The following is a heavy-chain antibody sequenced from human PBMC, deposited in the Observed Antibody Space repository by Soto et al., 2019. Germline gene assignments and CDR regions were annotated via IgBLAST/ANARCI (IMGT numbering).Heavy chain of an antibody. CDR3: ARRYVGTVDY. CDR2: NYYRGST. CDR1: GGSISSYY. D-gene: IGHD3-16*01. V-gene: IGHV4-59*08. Sequence: QVQLQDSGPGLVKPSETLSLTCTVSGGSISSYYWSWIRQPPGKGLEWIGYNYYRGSTNNNPSLKGRITHQVDPSKYQSSLKLSSATAADLAVYLWARRYVGTVDYWGQGPLVTVSS. J-gene: IGHJ4*02.